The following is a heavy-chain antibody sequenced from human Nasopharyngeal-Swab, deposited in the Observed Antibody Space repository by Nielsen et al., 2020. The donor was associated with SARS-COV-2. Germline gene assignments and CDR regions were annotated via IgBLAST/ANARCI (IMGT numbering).Heavy chain of an antibody. J-gene: IGHJ4*02. CDR3: ARVSYYYGSGSYYKYFDY. D-gene: IGHD3-10*01. CDR1: GGSVSSGSYY. CDR2: IYYSGST. V-gene: IGHV4-61*01. Sequence: SETLSLTCTVSGGSVSSGSYYWSWLRQPPGKGLEWIGYIYYSGSTNYNPSLKSRVTISVDTSKNQFSLKLSSVTAADTAVYYCARVSYYYGSGSYYKYFDYWGQGTLVTVSS.